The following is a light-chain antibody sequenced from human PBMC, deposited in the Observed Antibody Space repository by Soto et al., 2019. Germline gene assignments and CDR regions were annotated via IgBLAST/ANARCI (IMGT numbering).Light chain of an antibody. V-gene: IGKV3-15*01. Sequence: EIVMTQSPATLSVSPGERATLSCRASQSVVTKLAWYQQKPGQAPRLIIYDTFTRATGIPDRFSGSGSGTEFTLTISSLQSEDFAVYYCQQRNIWPPVTFGQGTRLEIK. J-gene: IGKJ5*01. CDR3: QQRNIWPPVT. CDR2: DTF. CDR1: QSVVTK.